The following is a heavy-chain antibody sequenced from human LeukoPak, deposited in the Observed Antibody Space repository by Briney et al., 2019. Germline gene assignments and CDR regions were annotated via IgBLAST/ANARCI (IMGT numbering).Heavy chain of an antibody. D-gene: IGHD6-13*01. CDR2: ISGYNGDT. CDR3: ARDSYSSSRYEY. V-gene: IGHV1-18*01. Sequence: WASVKVSCKASGYTFTNYGISWVRQAPGQGLEWMGWISGYNGDTRNPQKLQGRITPTTDTSTSTAYMELRSLRSDDTAVYYCARDSYSSSRYEYWGQGTLVTVSS. CDR1: GYTFTNYG. J-gene: IGHJ4*02.